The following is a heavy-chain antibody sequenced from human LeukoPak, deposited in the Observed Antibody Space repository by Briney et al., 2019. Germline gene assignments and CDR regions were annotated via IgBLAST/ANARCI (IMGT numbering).Heavy chain of an antibody. D-gene: IGHD1-1*01. CDR3: ARDPRDDHNSLDS. Sequence: GGSLRLSCAASGFSLSDYWMSWVRQSPEKGLEWVANIKEDGSARYYVDSVKGRFTISRDNAKNSLYLQMRSLRAEDTAIYYCARDPRDDHNSLDSWGQGTQVTVSS. J-gene: IGHJ4*02. CDR2: IKEDGSAR. V-gene: IGHV3-7*03. CDR1: GFSLSDYW.